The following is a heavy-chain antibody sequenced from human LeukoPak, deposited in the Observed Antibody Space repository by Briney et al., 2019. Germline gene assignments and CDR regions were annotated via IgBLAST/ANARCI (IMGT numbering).Heavy chain of an antibody. Sequence: ASVNASCKASGYTFTSYYMHWVRQAPGQGLEWMGMINPSGGSTGYAQKFQARVTMTRDTSTSTVYMELSSLRSEDTAVYYCARGLVAAAALDYWGQGTLVNVSS. CDR3: ARGLVAAAALDY. V-gene: IGHV1-46*01. J-gene: IGHJ4*01. CDR1: GYTFTSYY. CDR2: INPSGGST. D-gene: IGHD6-25*01.